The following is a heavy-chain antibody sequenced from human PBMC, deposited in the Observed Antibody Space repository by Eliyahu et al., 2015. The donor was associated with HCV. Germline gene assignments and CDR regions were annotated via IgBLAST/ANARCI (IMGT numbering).Heavy chain of an antibody. J-gene: IGHJ5*02. V-gene: IGHV3-23*01. Sequence: FSSYAMSWVRQAPGKGLEWVSAISGSGGSTYYADSVKGRFTISRDNSKNTLYLQMNSLRAEDTAVYYCAKIRFLEDKTNWFDPWGQGTLVTVSS. CDR2: ISGSGGST. D-gene: IGHD3-3*01. CDR1: FSSYA. CDR3: AKIRFLEDKTNWFDP.